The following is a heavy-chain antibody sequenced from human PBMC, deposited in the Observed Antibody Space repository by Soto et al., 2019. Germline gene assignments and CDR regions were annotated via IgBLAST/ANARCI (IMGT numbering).Heavy chain of an antibody. Sequence: GGSLRLSCAASGFTFSSYGMHWVRQAPGKGLEWVAVIWYDGSNKYYADSVKGRFTISRDNSKNTLYLQLNILRAEDTAVYYCARDMKGVVNYWGQGTLVTVSS. CDR2: IWYDGSNK. J-gene: IGHJ4*02. D-gene: IGHD3-3*01. CDR1: GFTFSSYG. V-gene: IGHV3-33*01. CDR3: ARDMKGVVNY.